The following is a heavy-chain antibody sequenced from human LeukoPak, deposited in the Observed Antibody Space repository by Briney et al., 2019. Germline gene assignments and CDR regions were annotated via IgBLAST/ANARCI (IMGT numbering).Heavy chain of an antibody. D-gene: IGHD2-15*01. Sequence: GGSLRLSCAASRFTLEDYAMGWVRHTPEKGLEWVAGINWRGGTTGYADSVKGRFTVSRDHAKNSLSLEMNSLRVEDTALYHCARGVSASDPSGVDAFDLWGQGSVVTVSS. CDR3: ARGVSASDPSGVDAFDL. J-gene: IGHJ3*01. CDR2: INWRGGTT. V-gene: IGHV3-20*01. CDR1: RFTLEDYA.